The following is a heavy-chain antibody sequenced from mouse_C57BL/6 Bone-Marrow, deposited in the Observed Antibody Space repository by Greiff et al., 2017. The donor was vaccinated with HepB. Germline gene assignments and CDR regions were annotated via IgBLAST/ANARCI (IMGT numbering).Heavy chain of an antibody. CDR3: ARYDGASFAY. D-gene: IGHD2-3*01. J-gene: IGHJ3*01. CDR2: IRNKANGYTT. CDR1: GFTFTAYY. V-gene: IGHV7-3*01. Sequence: EVMLVESGGGLVQPGGSLSLSCAASGFTFTAYYMSWVRQPPGKALEWLGFIRNKANGYTTESSASVKGRFTISRDNSQSILYLQMNALRAEDSATYYCARYDGASFAYWGQGTLVTVSA.